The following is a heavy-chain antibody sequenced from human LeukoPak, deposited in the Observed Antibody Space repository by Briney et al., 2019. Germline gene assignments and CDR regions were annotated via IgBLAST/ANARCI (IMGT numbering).Heavy chain of an antibody. J-gene: IGHJ4*02. CDR1: RLTFSTYA. Sequence: GSLRLSCAASRLTFSTYAMSWVRQAPRKGLEWVSAISGNGGSTYYADSVKGRFTISRDNSKNTLFLQMNSLRAEDTAVYYCARGYIYGYHYWGQGTLVTVSS. CDR2: ISGNGGST. D-gene: IGHD5-18*01. V-gene: IGHV3-23*01. CDR3: ARGYIYGYHY.